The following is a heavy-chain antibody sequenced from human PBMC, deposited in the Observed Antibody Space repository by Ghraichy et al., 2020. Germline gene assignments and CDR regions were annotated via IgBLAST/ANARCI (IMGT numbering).Heavy chain of an antibody. V-gene: IGHV4-61*01. CDR3: ATAGYSGTPWES. CDR2: FYYSSHIT. J-gene: IGHJ4*02. Sequence: SETLSLTCTVSGASVRSGRYFWTWIRQAPGRGLECIGYFYYSSHITNYKSSLKSRVTISVDTSKNQVSLNLTSVTAVDTAVYYCATAGYSGTPWESWGPGTLVTVSS. CDR1: GASVRSGRYF. D-gene: IGHD1-26*01.